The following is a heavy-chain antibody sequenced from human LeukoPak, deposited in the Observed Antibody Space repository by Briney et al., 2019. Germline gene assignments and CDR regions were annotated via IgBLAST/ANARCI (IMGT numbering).Heavy chain of an antibody. D-gene: IGHD2-2*02. V-gene: IGHV4-4*07. CDR3: ARCTSTSCYNFDY. Sequence: KPSQTLSLTCTVSDVSISNYYWSWIRQPAGKGLEWIGRICTSGNTNYNPSLKSRVTTSLDTSKNQFSLKLNSVTAADTAVYYCARCTSTSCYNFDYWGQGTLVTVSS. J-gene: IGHJ4*02. CDR2: ICTSGNT. CDR1: DVSISNYY.